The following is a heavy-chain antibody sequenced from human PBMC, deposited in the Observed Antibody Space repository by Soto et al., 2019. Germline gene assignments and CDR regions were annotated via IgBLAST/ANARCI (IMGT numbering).Heavy chain of an antibody. D-gene: IGHD5-18*01. CDR3: ARQGGGYSYGWDYFDY. CDR1: GYSFTNYW. J-gene: IGHJ4*02. V-gene: IGHV5-51*01. Sequence: PGESLKISCKGSGYSFTNYWIAWVRQMPGKGLEWMGTIHPGDSDTRYSPSFQGQVTISVDKSISTAHLHWSSLEASDTAMYYCARQGGGYSYGWDYFDYWGQGTLVTVS. CDR2: IHPGDSDT.